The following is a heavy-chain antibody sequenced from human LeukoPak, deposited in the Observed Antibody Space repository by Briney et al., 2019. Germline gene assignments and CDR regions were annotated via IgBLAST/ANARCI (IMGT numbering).Heavy chain of an antibody. V-gene: IGHV1-2*02. J-gene: IGHJ3*01. CDR3: AREGIIVAVTAVTSDAFDF. Sequence: ASVKVSCKASGYFFTGHLVHWVRQAPGQGLEWMGWISPNTGGTKYAQKFQGRVTMTRDTSINTAYMELSRLRSDDSAVYYCAREGIIVAVTAVTSDAFDFWGQGTMVTVSS. CDR1: GYFFTGHL. CDR2: ISPNTGGT. D-gene: IGHD2-21*02.